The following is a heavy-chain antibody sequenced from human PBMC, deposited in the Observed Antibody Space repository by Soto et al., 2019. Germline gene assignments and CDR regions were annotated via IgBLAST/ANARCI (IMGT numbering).Heavy chain of an antibody. Sequence: QVQLVQSGAEVKKPGSSVKVSCKASGGTFSSYAISWVRQAPGQGLEWMGGIIPIFGTANYAQKFQGRVTITADDSTSTAYMELSSLRSEDTAVYYCARDVGCSGGSCYSAPTHNWFDPWGQGTLVTVSS. J-gene: IGHJ5*02. CDR3: ARDVGCSGGSCYSAPTHNWFDP. D-gene: IGHD2-15*01. V-gene: IGHV1-69*01. CDR1: GGTFSSYA. CDR2: IIPIFGTA.